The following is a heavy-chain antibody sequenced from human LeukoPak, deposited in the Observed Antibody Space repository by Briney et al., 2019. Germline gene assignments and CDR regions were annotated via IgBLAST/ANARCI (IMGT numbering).Heavy chain of an antibody. CDR2: IGIAGDT. V-gene: IGHV3-13*04. CDR1: GFTFSGYD. J-gene: IGHJ5*02. D-gene: IGHD3-16*01. Sequence: GGSLRLSSAASGFTFSGYDMHWVRQPTGKGLEWVSAIGIAGDTYYPGSVKGRFTMSRENAKNSLYLQMNSLRAGDTAVYYCAGDKGYNRFDPWGQGTLVTVSS. CDR3: AGDKGYNRFDP.